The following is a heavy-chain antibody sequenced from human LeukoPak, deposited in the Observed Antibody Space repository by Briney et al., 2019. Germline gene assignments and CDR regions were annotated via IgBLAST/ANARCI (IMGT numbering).Heavy chain of an antibody. D-gene: IGHD2-15*01. CDR2: INPNSGGT. V-gene: IGHV1-2*02. Sequence: ASVKVSCKASGYTFTGHYMHWVRQAPGQGLEWMGWINPNSGGTNYAQKFQGRVTMTRDTSISTAYMELSRLRSDDTAVYYCARVPPILGYCSGGSCYPGYWGQGTLATVSS. CDR1: GYTFTGHY. CDR3: ARVPPILGYCSGGSCYPGY. J-gene: IGHJ4*02.